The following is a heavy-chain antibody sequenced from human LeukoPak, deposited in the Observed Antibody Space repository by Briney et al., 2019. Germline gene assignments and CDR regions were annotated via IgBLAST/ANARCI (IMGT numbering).Heavy chain of an antibody. D-gene: IGHD5-18*01. V-gene: IGHV3-23*01. CDR3: GGNRQQWLGDAFDM. Sequence: GGSLRLSCAASGFIFNNYGVIWVRQAPGTGLEWFSAISNDGGGTNYADFVKGRFTISRDNTKNTLFLQMNSLRAEDTAVYYCGGNRQQWLGDAFDMWGQGTMVTVSS. CDR1: GFIFNNYG. J-gene: IGHJ3*02. CDR2: ISNDGGGT.